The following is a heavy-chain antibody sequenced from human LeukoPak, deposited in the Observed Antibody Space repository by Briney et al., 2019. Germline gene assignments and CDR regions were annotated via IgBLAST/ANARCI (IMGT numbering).Heavy chain of an antibody. CDR1: GFSLSTSGVG. V-gene: IGHV2-5*02. CDR2: IYWADDK. Sequence: SGPTLVNPTQTLTLTCTFSGFSLSTSGVGVGWIRQPPVKALEWLALIYWADDKRYSPSLKSRLTITKDTSKNQVVLTMTNMDPVDTATYYCAHLSSGWRYFDYWGQGTLVTVSS. CDR3: AHLSSGWRYFDY. J-gene: IGHJ4*02. D-gene: IGHD6-19*01.